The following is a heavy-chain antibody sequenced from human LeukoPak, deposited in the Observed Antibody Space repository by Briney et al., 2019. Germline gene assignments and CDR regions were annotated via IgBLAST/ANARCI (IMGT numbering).Heavy chain of an antibody. J-gene: IGHJ5*02. Sequence: PSETLSLTCAVYGGSFSGYYWSWIRQPPGKGLEWIGEINHSGSTNYNPSLKSRVTISVDTSKNQFSLKLSSVTAADTAVYYCARGGTFLVLWFGESNWFDPWGQGTLVTASS. CDR1: GGSFSGYY. D-gene: IGHD3-10*01. V-gene: IGHV4-34*01. CDR3: ARGGTFLVLWFGESNWFDP. CDR2: INHSGST.